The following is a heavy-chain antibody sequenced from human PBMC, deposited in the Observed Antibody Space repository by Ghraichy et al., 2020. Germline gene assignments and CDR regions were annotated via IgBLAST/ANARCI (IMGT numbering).Heavy chain of an antibody. CDR2: ISGSGGST. J-gene: IGHJ3*02. Sequence: GGSLRLSCAASGFTFSSYAMSWVRQAPGKGLEWVSAISGSGGSTYYADSVKGRFTISRDNSKNTLYLQMNSLRAEDTAVYYCAKGHDILTGYYEYDAFDIWGQGTMVTVSS. CDR1: GFTFSSYA. D-gene: IGHD3-9*01. V-gene: IGHV3-23*01. CDR3: AKGHDILTGYYEYDAFDI.